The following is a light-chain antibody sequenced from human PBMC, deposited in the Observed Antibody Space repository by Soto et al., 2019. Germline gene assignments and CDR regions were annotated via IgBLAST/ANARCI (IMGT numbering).Light chain of an antibody. V-gene: IGLV2-14*01. J-gene: IGLJ3*02. CDR1: SSDIGGYDY. CDR3: SLYTISRV. Sequence: QSVLTQPASVSGSPGQSITISCTGTSSDIGGYDYVSWYQQHPGKVPKLMIFEVSNRPSGVSYRFSGSKSGNTASLTISGLQAEDEADYYCSLYTISRVFGGGTQLTVL. CDR2: EVS.